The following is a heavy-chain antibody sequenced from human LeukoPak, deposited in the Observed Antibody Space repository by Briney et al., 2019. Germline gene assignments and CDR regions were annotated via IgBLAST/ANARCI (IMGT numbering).Heavy chain of an antibody. CDR1: GGSISSYY. J-gene: IGHJ3*02. D-gene: IGHD4-17*01. CDR3: ARGATVTSYDAFDI. CDR2: IYYSGST. Sequence: SETLSLTCTVSGGSISSYYWSWIRQPPGKGLEWIGYIYYSGSTNYNPSLKSRVTISVDTPKNQFSLKLSSVTAADTAVYYCARGATVTSYDAFDIWGQGTMVTVSS. V-gene: IGHV4-59*01.